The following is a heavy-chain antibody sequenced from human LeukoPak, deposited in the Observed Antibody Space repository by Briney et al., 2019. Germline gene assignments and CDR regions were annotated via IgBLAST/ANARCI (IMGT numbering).Heavy chain of an antibody. V-gene: IGHV1-24*01. CDR2: FDPEDVET. Sequence: ASVKVSCKVSGYTLTELSMHWVRQAPGKGLEGMGAFDPEDVETIYAQKFQGRVTMTEDTSTDTAYMELSSLRSEDTAVYYCATATGSIYYYFDYWGQGTLVTASS. J-gene: IGHJ4*02. CDR1: GYTLTELS. CDR3: ATATGSIYYYFDY. D-gene: IGHD1-1*01.